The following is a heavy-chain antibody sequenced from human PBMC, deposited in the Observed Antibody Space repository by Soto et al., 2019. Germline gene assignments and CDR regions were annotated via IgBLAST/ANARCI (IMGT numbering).Heavy chain of an antibody. CDR1: GFTFSSYA. CDR3: AKTANGWFSAFDI. J-gene: IGHJ3*02. CDR2: IGSSGSTI. D-gene: IGHD6-19*01. Sequence: PGGSLRLSCAASGFTFSSYAMHWVRQAPGKGLEWVSYIGSSGSTIYYADSVKGRFTISRDNSKNTLYLQMNSLRAEDTAVYYCAKTANGWFSAFDIWGQGTMVTVS. V-gene: IGHV3-48*01.